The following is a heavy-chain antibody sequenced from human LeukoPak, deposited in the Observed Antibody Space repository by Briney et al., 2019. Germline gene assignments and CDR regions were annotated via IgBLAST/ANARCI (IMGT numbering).Heavy chain of an antibody. CDR3: ARDGTHVDTAMVDSDY. CDR2: IIPIFGTA. D-gene: IGHD5-18*01. J-gene: IGHJ4*02. V-gene: IGHV1-69*13. CDR1: GGTFSSYA. Sequence: SVKVSCKASGGTFSSYAISWVRQAPGQGLEWMGGIIPIFGTANYAQKFQGRVTITADESTSTAYMELSSLRSEDTAVYYCARDGTHVDTAMVDSDYWGQGTLVTVSS.